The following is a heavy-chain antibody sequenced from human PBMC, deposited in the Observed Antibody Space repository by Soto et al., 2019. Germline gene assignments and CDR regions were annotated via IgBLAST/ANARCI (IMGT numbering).Heavy chain of an antibody. CDR3: AKDFTPWFGDYFYYYYGMDV. Sequence: QVQLVESGGGVVQPGRSRRLSCAAAGFTFSSYGMHWVRQAPGTGLEWVAVMSYDGSKYYADTVKGRFTISRDNSKNTLYLQINSLRPEDTAVYYCAKDFTPWFGDYFYYYYGMDVWGQGTTVTVSS. CDR1: GFTFSSYG. J-gene: IGHJ6*02. CDR2: MSYDGSK. V-gene: IGHV3-30*18. D-gene: IGHD4-17*01.